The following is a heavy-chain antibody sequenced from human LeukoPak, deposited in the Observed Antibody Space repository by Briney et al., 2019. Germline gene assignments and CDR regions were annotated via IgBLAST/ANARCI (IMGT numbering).Heavy chain of an antibody. CDR1: GFTVSSNY. V-gene: IGHV3-53*01. CDR2: IYSGGST. J-gene: IGHJ4*02. CDR3: AGQLRVYYFDY. D-gene: IGHD1-7*01. Sequence: GGSLRLSCAASGFTVSSNYMSWVRQAPGKGLEWVSVIYSGGSTYYADSVKGRFTISRDNSKNTLYLQMNSLRAEDTAVYYCAGQLRVYYFDYWGREPWSPSPQ.